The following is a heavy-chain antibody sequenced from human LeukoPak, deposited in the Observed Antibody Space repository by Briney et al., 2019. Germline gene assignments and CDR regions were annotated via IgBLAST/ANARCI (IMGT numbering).Heavy chain of an antibody. CDR1: GFTFSSYA. Sequence: PGGSLRLSCAASGFTFSSYAMSWVRQAPGKGLEWVSAISGSGGSTYYADSVKGRFTISRDNSKNTLYLQMNSLRAEDTAVYYCAKRNSYYGSGSYYYGMDVWGQGTTVTVSS. V-gene: IGHV3-23*01. D-gene: IGHD3-10*01. CDR3: AKRNSYYGSGSYYYGMDV. CDR2: ISGSGGST. J-gene: IGHJ6*02.